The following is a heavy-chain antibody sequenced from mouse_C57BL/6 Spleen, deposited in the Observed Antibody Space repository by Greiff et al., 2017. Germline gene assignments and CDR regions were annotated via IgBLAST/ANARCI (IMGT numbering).Heavy chain of an antibody. D-gene: IGHD1-1*01. V-gene: IGHV5-4*01. J-gene: IGHJ2*01. CDR3: ARDQFITTVVAFDY. Sequence: EVKLMESGGGLVKPGGSLKLSCAASGFTFSSYAMSWVRQTPEKRLEWVATISDGGSYTNYPDNVKGRFTISRDNAKNNLYLQMSHLKSEDTAMYYCARDQFITTVVAFDYWGQGTTLTVSS. CDR1: GFTFSSYA. CDR2: ISDGGSYT.